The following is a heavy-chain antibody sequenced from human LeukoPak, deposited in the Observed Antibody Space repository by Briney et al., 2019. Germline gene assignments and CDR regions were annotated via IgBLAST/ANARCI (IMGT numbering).Heavy chain of an antibody. D-gene: IGHD3-22*01. J-gene: IGHJ3*02. CDR2: IYPGDSDT. V-gene: IGHV5-51*01. CDR1: GYSFTSYW. CDR3: ARRYDDSSGSHDAFDI. Sequence: GESLKISCKGSGYSFTSYWIGWVRQMPGKGLEWMGIIYPGDSDTRYSPSFQGQVTISADKSISTAYLQWSSLKASDTAMYYCARRYDDSSGSHDAFDIWGQGTMVTVSS.